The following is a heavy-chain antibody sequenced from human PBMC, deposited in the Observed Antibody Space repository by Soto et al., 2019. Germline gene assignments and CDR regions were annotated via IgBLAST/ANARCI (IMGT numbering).Heavy chain of an antibody. CDR3: ARVGPYYESSGYYYFDY. J-gene: IGHJ4*02. Sequence: SVKVSCKASGYTFTMYYMHGVGQSGLRWLEWMGIINPDGGSTSCAQKFQGRVTVTRDTPTTTVYMELSSLRSEDTAVYYCARVGPYYESSGYYYFDYWGQGTLVTVSS. CDR1: GYTFTMYY. V-gene: IGHV1-46*01. D-gene: IGHD3-22*01. CDR2: INPDGGST.